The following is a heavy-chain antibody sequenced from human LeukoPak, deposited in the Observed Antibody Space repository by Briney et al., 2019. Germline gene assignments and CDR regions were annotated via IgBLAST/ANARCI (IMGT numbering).Heavy chain of an antibody. CDR1: GFTFSSCG. D-gene: IGHD2-2*01. V-gene: IGHV3-74*01. CDR3: ARSSANSFDS. CDR2: IDSDGSST. Sequence: PGGSLRLSCSASGFTFSSCGMHWVRQAPGKGLVWVSRIDSDGSSTDYADSVKGRFTISRDDAKNTLYLQMNSLRAEDTAVYYCARSSANSFDSWGPGTLVTVSS. J-gene: IGHJ4*02.